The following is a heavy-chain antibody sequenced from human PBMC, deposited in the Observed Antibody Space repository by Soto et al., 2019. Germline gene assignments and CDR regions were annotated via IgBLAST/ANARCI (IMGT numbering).Heavy chain of an antibody. CDR2: IYYSGST. CDR1: GGSISSYY. Sequence: SETLSLTCTVSGGSISSYYWSWIRQPPGKGLEWIGYIYYSGSTNYNPSLKSRVTISVDTSKNQFSLKLSSVTAADTAVYYCARVGSSGPSDYWRQGTLVTVSS. CDR3: ARVGSSGPSDY. J-gene: IGHJ4*02. D-gene: IGHD3-22*01. V-gene: IGHV4-59*01.